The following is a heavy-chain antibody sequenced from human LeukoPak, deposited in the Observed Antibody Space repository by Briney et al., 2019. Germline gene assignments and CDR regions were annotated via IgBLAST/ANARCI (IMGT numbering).Heavy chain of an antibody. D-gene: IGHD5-24*01. CDR3: ARGPRDGYNSMFDY. V-gene: IGHV4-39*07. CDR1: GDSVSSSNYY. CDR2: IYYSGIT. J-gene: IGHJ4*02. Sequence: SETLSLTCTVSGDSVSSSNYYWGWIRQPPGRGLEWIGSIYYSGITYYNPSLKSRVALSLDTSKNQFSLKVSFVTAADTAVYYCARGPRDGYNSMFDYWGQGTLVTVSS.